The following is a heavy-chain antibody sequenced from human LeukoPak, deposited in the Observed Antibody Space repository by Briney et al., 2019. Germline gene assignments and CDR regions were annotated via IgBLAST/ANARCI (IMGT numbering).Heavy chain of an antibody. V-gene: IGHV3-33*01. Sequence: SGGSLRLSCAASGFTFSSYGMHWVRQAPGKGLECVAVIWYDGSNKYYADSVKGRFTISRDNSKNTLYLQMNSLRAEDTAVYYCARRKHSTSSVYNYGMDVWGQGTTVTVSS. CDR1: GFTFSSYG. CDR3: ARRKHSTSSVYNYGMDV. CDR2: IWYDGSNK. J-gene: IGHJ6*02. D-gene: IGHD6-13*01.